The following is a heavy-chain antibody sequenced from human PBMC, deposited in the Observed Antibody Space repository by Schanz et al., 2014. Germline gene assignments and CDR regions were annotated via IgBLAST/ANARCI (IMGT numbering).Heavy chain of an antibody. CDR1: GYTFSNYG. J-gene: IGHJ5*02. CDR2: ISPSSGGT. D-gene: IGHD3-3*01. Sequence: QGLLVQSGGEVKKPGASVKISCQASGYTFSNYGISWVRQAPGQGFEWMGWISPSSGGTNYAQNFQGRVTMTKDTSINTVYMELSTLTSDDTAVYYCARESVSRTRLFDPWGQGTLVTVSS. CDR3: ARESVSRTRLFDP. V-gene: IGHV1-2*02.